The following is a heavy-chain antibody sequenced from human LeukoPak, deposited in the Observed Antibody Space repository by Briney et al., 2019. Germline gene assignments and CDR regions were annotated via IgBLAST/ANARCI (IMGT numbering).Heavy chain of an antibody. J-gene: IGHJ4*02. CDR3: ARDPFDVSRDDILTVYFG. CDR1: GYTFTSYY. D-gene: IGHD3-9*01. V-gene: IGHV1-46*01. CDR2: INPSGGST. Sequence: ASVKVSCKASGYTFTSYYMHWVRQVPGQGLEWMGMINPSGGSTSYAQKFQGRVTMTRVTSTSTVYMELSSQRSEDTAVYYCARDPFDVSRDDILTVYFGGGQRTLVTVSS.